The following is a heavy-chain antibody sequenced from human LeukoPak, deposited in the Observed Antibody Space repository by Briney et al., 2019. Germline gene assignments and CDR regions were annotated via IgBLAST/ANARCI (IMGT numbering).Heavy chain of an antibody. CDR2: IVVGSGNT. J-gene: IGHJ3*02. D-gene: IGHD3-9*01. Sequence: SVKVSCKASGFTFTSSAMQWVRQARGQRLEWIGWIVVGSGNTNYAQKFQERVTITRDMSTSTAYMELSSLRSDDTAVYYCARPLGYYDILTGANAFDIWGQGTMVTVSS. V-gene: IGHV1-58*02. CDR3: ARPLGYYDILTGANAFDI. CDR1: GFTFTSSA.